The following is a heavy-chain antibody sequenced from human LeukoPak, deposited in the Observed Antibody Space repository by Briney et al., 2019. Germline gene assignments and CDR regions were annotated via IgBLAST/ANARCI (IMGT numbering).Heavy chain of an antibody. CDR2: INSDGSSI. CDR3: ARGYDFWSIDY. D-gene: IGHD3-3*01. J-gene: IGHJ4*02. V-gene: IGHV3-74*01. CDR1: GFTFSYW. Sequence: GWSLRLSCAASGFTFSYWMHWVRQAPGKGLVWVSRINSDGSSIYYADSVKGRFTISRDNAKNTLYLQMNSLRADDTAVYYCARGYDFWSIDYWGQGILVTVSS.